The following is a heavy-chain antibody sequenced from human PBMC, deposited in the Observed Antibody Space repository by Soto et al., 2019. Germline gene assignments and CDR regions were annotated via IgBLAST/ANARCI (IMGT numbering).Heavy chain of an antibody. D-gene: IGHD1-7*01. J-gene: IGHJ6*02. CDR1: GDSVSSNSAA. CDR2: TYYRSKWYN. V-gene: IGHV6-1*01. Sequence: PSQTLSLTCAISGDSVSSNSAAWNWIRQSPSRGLEWLGRTYYRSKWYNDYAVSVKSRITINPDTSKNQFSLQLNSVTPEDTAVYYCARDRGAGITGTTIWFYYYYGMDVWGQGTTVTVSS. CDR3: ARDRGAGITGTTIWFYYYYGMDV.